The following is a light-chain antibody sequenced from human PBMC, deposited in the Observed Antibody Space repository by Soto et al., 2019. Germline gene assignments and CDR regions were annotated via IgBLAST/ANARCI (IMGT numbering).Light chain of an antibody. Sequence: DIVLTQSPGTLSLSPGERATLSCRASQSVGSYLAWYQQKPGQAPRLLIYGASSRATGIPDRFSGGGSGTDFTLTISRLEPEDFAVYYCQQYGSSSRTFGQGTKVEVK. J-gene: IGKJ1*01. CDR3: QQYGSSSRT. CDR2: GAS. V-gene: IGKV3-20*01. CDR1: QSVGSY.